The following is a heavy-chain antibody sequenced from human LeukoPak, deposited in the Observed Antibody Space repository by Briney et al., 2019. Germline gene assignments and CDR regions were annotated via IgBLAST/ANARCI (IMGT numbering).Heavy chain of an antibody. CDR3: AKGSSPDYYYYYMDV. CDR1: GFTFSSYE. V-gene: IGHV3-48*03. J-gene: IGHJ6*03. Sequence: GGSLRLSCAASGFTFSSYEMNWVRQAPGKGLEWVSYISSSGSTIYYADSVKGRFTISRDNAKNSLYLQMNSLRAEDMALYYCAKGSSPDYYYYYMDVWGKGTTVTVSS. CDR2: ISSSGSTI.